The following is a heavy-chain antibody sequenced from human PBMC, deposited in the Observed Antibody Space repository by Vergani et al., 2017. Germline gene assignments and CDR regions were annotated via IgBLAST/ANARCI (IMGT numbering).Heavy chain of an antibody. V-gene: IGHV4-61*02. CDR3: ARAYCGGDCYAPYYYYGMDV. J-gene: IGHJ6*02. D-gene: IGHD2-21*02. CDR2: IYTSGST. Sequence: QVQLQESGPGLVKPSQTLSLTCTVSGGSISSGSYYWIWIRQPAGKGLEWIGRIYTSGSTNYNPSLKSRVTISVDTSKNQFSLKLSSVTAADTAVYYCARAYCGGDCYAPYYYYGMDVWGQGTTVTVSS. CDR1: GGSISSGSYY.